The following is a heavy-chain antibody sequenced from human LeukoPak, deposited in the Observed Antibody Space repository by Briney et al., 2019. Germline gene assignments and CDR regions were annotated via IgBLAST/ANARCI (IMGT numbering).Heavy chain of an antibody. CDR3: ARGRVFGY. CDR2: IKQDGSEK. V-gene: IGHV3-7*01. D-gene: IGHD3-16*02. Sequence: PGGSLRLSCAASGFTFSSYAMSWVRQAPGKGLEWVANIKQDGSEKYYVDSVKGRFTISRDNAKNSLYLQMNSLRAEDTAVYYCARGRVFGYWGQGTLVTVSS. CDR1: GFTFSSYA. J-gene: IGHJ4*02.